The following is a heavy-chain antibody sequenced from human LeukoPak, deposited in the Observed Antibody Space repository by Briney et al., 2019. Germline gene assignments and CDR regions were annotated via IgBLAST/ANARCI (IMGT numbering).Heavy chain of an antibody. Sequence: GGSLRLSCAASGFTFSGYSMNWVRQAPGKGLEWVSSISSSSSYIYYADSVKGRFTISRDNAKNSLYLQMNSLRAEDTAVYYCARETVAGTERDFDYWGQGTLVTVSS. J-gene: IGHJ4*02. CDR3: ARETVAGTERDFDY. CDR1: GFTFSGYS. V-gene: IGHV3-21*01. D-gene: IGHD6-19*01. CDR2: ISSSSSYI.